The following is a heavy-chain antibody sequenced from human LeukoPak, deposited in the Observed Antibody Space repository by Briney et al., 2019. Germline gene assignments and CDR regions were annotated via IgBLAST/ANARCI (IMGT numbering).Heavy chain of an antibody. CDR1: GFTFTSSA. D-gene: IGHD3-3*01. V-gene: IGHV1-58*02. CDR2: IVVGSSNT. Sequence: SVKVSCKASGFTFTSSAMQWVRQARGQRLEWIGWIVVGSSNTNYAQKFQERVTITRDMSTSTAYMELSSLRSEDTAVYYCAASPMFWSGYEGDYWGQGTLVTVSS. CDR3: AASPMFWSGYEGDY. J-gene: IGHJ4*02.